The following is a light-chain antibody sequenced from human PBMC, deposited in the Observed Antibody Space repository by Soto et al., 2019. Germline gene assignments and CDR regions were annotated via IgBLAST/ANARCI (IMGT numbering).Light chain of an antibody. J-gene: IGKJ1*01. Sequence: DIVLTQSPGTLSLSPGERATLSCRASQSVSSNYLAWYQQKSGQAHRLLTYGAATRDTGVTDRFSGSGSGTDFTLTISRLEPEDFVVYHCQQYGSLSWTFGQGTKVDI. CDR1: QSVSSNY. CDR3: QQYGSLSWT. CDR2: GAA. V-gene: IGKV3-20*01.